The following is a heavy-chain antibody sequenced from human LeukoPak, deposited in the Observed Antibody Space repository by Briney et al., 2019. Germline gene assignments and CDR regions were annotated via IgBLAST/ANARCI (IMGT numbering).Heavy chain of an antibody. CDR3: ARGGSYYFDY. J-gene: IGHJ4*02. Sequence: PGGSLRLSCAASGFTFSSYWMHRVRQAPGKGLVWVSRISPDGSSTSYADSVKGRFTISRDNAKNTLYLQMNSLRAEDTAVYYCARGGSYYFDYWGQGTLVTVSS. V-gene: IGHV3-74*01. CDR1: GFTFSSYW. CDR2: ISPDGSST. D-gene: IGHD1-26*01.